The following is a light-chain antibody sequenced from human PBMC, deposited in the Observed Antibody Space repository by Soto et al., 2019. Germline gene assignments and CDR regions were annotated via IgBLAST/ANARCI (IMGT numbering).Light chain of an antibody. CDR2: GAS. CDR1: QSISSY. V-gene: IGKV1-39*01. CDR3: QQSFRVPHFT. J-gene: IGKJ4*01. Sequence: DIQMTQSPSSLSASVGDRVTITCRASQSISSYLNWYQQKPGKAPQVLIYGASTLQSGVPSRFSGSGSGTDFSLTISSLQAEDFGTYYCQQSFRVPHFTFGGGTKVEIK.